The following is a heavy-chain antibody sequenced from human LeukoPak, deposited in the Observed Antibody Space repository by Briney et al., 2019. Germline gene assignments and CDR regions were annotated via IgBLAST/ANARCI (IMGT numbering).Heavy chain of an antibody. V-gene: IGHV4-59*01. CDR2: IYYSGST. CDR3: ARTRWIGARNVRYNWLDP. D-gene: IGHD6-6*01. J-gene: IGHJ5*02. CDR1: GGSISSYY. Sequence: SETLSLTCTASGGSISSYYWSWIRRPPGKGLEWIGYIYYSGSTNYNPSLKSRVTISVDTSKNQFSLKLSSVTAADTAVYYCARTRWIGARNVRYNWLDPWGQGTLVSVSS.